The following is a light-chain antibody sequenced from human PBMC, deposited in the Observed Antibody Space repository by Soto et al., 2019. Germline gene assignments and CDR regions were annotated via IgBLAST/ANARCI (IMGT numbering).Light chain of an antibody. CDR1: SSNIGSNY. J-gene: IGLJ1*01. CDR3: AAWDDSLSGLV. Sequence: QSVLTQPPSASGTPGQRVTISCSGSSSNIGSNYVYSYQQLPGTTPKLLIYRNNQRPSGVPDRFFGSKSGTSASLAISGLRSEDEADYYCAAWDDSLSGLVFGTGTKV. CDR2: RNN. V-gene: IGLV1-47*01.